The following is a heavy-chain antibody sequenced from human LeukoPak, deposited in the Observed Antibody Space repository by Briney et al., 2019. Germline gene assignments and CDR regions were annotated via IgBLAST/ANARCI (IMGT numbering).Heavy chain of an antibody. J-gene: IGHJ4*02. CDR3: ARRHSYCTSSSCYLYFDN. CDR2: IYPQDSDT. CDR1: GYSFATYW. Sequence: GESLKISCNGSGYSFATYWIGWVRQMPGKGLEWMGDIYPQDSDTKYSPSFQCQVTISTDTSLHTAYLHWSRLQASDTAIYFCARRHSYCTSSSCYLYFDNWGQGALVTVSS. D-gene: IGHD2-2*01. V-gene: IGHV5-51*01.